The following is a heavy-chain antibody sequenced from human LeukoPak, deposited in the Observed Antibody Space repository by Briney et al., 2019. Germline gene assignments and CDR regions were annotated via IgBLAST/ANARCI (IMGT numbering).Heavy chain of an antibody. CDR1: GGSISSSSYY. Sequence: SETLSLTCTVSGGSISSSSYYWGWIRQPPGKGLEWIGTIYYSGSTYYNPSLKSRVTISVDTSKNQFSLNLSSVTAADTAVYYCARATSSWYPTFDPWGQGTLVTVSS. D-gene: IGHD6-13*01. CDR2: IYYSGST. CDR3: ARATSSWYPTFDP. V-gene: IGHV4-39*07. J-gene: IGHJ5*02.